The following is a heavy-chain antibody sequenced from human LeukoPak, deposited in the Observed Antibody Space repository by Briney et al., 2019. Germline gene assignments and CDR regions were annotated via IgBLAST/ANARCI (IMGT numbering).Heavy chain of an antibody. D-gene: IGHD3-3*01. CDR2: IKSDGSGI. CDR1: GFAFSKYW. Sequence: GGSLRLSCTTSGFAFSKYWMYWVRQAPGKGLVWVSRIKSDGSGITYTDSVEGRFTISRDNVKNTLYLQMNSLRDEDTAVYYCVRGQTIDYWGQGTLVTVSS. V-gene: IGHV3-74*01. CDR3: VRGQTIDY. J-gene: IGHJ4*02.